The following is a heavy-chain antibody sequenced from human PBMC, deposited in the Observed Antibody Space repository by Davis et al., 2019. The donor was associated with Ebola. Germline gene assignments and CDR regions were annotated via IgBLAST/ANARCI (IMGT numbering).Heavy chain of an antibody. Sequence: MPSETLSLTCAVSGGSISSSNWWRWVRQPPGKGLEWIGEIYHSGSTNYNPSLKSRVTISVDKSKNQFSLKLSSVTAADTAVYYCARRIAVAGVWFDPWGQGTLVTVSS. D-gene: IGHD6-19*01. V-gene: IGHV4-4*02. J-gene: IGHJ5*02. CDR3: ARRIAVAGVWFDP. CDR2: IYHSGST. CDR1: GGSISSSNW.